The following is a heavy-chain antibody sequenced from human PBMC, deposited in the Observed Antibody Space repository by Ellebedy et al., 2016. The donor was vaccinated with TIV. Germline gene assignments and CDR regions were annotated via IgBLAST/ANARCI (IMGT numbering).Heavy chain of an antibody. D-gene: IGHD6-13*01. CDR2: ISSDSSYI. Sequence: GESLKISXAASGFTFNNYNINWVRQAPGKGLEWVSSISSDSSYIFYADSLKGRFTISRDNAKNSLYLQMNSLRAEDTAVYYCARGGRPAAGTYYYYGLDVWGQGTTVTVSS. CDR1: GFTFNNYN. CDR3: ARGGRPAAGTYYYYGLDV. V-gene: IGHV3-21*01. J-gene: IGHJ6*02.